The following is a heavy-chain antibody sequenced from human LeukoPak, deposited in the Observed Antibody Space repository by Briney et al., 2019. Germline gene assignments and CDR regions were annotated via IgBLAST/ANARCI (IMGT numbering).Heavy chain of an antibody. CDR2: ISGSGGST. V-gene: IGHV3-23*01. Sequence: GGPLRLSCAASGFTFSSYAMSWVRQAPGKGLEWVSAISGSGGSTYYADSVKGRFTISRDNSKNTLYLQMNSLRAEDTAVYYCAKDPLGYCSSTSCYLGYFQHWGQGTLVTVSS. J-gene: IGHJ1*01. CDR1: GFTFSSYA. CDR3: AKDPLGYCSSTSCYLGYFQH. D-gene: IGHD2-2*01.